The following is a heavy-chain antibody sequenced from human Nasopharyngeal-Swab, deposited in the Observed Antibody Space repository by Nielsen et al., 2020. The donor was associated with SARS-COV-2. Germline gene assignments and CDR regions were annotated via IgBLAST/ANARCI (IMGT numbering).Heavy chain of an antibody. CDR1: GFTFSRYG. CDR2: LSNDGGDK. J-gene: IGHJ4*02. CDR3: AKDGEVAAARYYFDY. D-gene: IGHD6-13*01. Sequence: GESLKISCAASGFTFSRYGMHWVRQVPGKGLEWVAVLSNDGGDKYYADSVKGRFTISRDNSKNTLYLQMNSLRPEGTAVYYCAKDGEVAAARYYFDYWGQGTLVTVSS. V-gene: IGHV3-30*18.